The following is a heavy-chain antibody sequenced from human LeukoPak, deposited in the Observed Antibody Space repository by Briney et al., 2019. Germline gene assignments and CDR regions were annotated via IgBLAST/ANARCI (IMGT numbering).Heavy chain of an antibody. Sequence: GGSLRLSCAASGFTFSSYDMHWVRQPTGKPLEWVSTIGTAGDSYYPDSVKGRFTISRANAKKSLYLQIDSLRAGDTAMYYCARGPGATISPSAFDIWGQGTMVTVSS. CDR3: ARGPGATISPSAFDI. D-gene: IGHD1-26*01. V-gene: IGHV3-13*01. J-gene: IGHJ3*02. CDR2: IGTAGDS. CDR1: GFTFSSYD.